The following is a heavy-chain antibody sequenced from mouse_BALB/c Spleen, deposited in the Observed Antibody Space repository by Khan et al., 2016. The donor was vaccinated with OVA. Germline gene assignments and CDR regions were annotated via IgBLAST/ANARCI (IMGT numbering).Heavy chain of an antibody. CDR3: ARMGIIYYGNYAYYFDY. D-gene: IGHD2-1*01. CDR2: INTNVGST. CDR1: GFTFSSYG. V-gene: IGHV5-6-3*01. J-gene: IGHJ2*01. Sequence: EVELVESGGGLVQPGVSLKLSCAASGFTFSSYGMSWVRQTPDKRLELVATINTNVGSTYYPDSVKGRFTISRDNAKNTLYLQMSSLKSEDTAMYYCARMGIIYYGNYAYYFDYWGQGTTLTVSS.